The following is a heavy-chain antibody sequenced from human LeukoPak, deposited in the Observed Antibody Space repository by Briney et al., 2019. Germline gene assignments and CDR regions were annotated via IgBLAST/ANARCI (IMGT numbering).Heavy chain of an antibody. D-gene: IGHD3-22*01. CDR3: ARVIYYDSSGTSTYYVSNDKYYFDY. J-gene: IGHJ4*02. CDR1: GGSNSSYY. V-gene: IGHV4-59*01. Sequence: SETLSLTCTVSGGSNSSYYWSWIRQPPGKGLEWIGYIYYSGSTNYNPSLKSRVTISVDTSKNQFSLKLSSVTAADTAVYYCARVIYYDSSGTSTYYVSNDKYYFDYWGQGTLVTVSS. CDR2: IYYSGST.